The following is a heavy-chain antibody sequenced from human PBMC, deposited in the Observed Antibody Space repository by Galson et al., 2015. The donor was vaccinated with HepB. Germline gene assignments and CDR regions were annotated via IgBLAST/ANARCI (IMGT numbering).Heavy chain of an antibody. J-gene: IGHJ5*02. CDR1: GFTFTSYD. D-gene: IGHD2-2*01. V-gene: IGHV3-23*01. Sequence: SLRLSCAASGFTFTSYDMTWVRQAPGKGLEWVSVIDTSGGHTSYADSVKGRFTISRDNSKSTLSLQMNSLRVEDTAIYYFASYRVTAGRWFDPWGQGTLVTVSS. CDR3: ASYRVTAGRWFDP. CDR2: IDTSGGHT.